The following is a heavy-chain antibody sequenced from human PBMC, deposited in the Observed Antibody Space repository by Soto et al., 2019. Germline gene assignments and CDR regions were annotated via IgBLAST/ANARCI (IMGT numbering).Heavy chain of an antibody. Sequence: ESLTISCTCSGYSFTGYWIALVRRLPGKGLEWMGIIYPSDSDTRYSPSFQGQVTISADKSTSTAYLHWSSLKASDTAMYFCARHVRHVTDRNYDYSSGMDVWGQGTKVTVYS. CDR3: ARHVRHVTDRNYDYSSGMDV. D-gene: IGHD2-21*02. V-gene: IGHV5-51*01. CDR2: IYPSDSDT. J-gene: IGHJ6*02. CDR1: GYSFTGYW.